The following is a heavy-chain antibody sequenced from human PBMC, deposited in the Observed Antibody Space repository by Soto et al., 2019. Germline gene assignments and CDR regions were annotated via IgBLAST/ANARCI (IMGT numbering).Heavy chain of an antibody. CDR3: AKDLGLSQGGFDY. J-gene: IGHJ4*02. CDR1: GFTFSSYG. CDR2: ISYDGSNK. D-gene: IGHD3-16*01. Sequence: QVQLVESGGGVVQPGRSLRLSCAASGFTFSSYGMHWVRQAPGKGLEWVAVISYDGSNKYYADSVKGRFTISRDNSKNTLYLQMNSLRAEDTAVYYCAKDLGLSQGGFDYWGQGTLVTVSS. V-gene: IGHV3-30*18.